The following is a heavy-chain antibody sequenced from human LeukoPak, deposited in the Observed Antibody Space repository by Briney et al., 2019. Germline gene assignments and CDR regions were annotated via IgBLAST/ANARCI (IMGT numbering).Heavy chain of an antibody. Sequence: GGSLRLSXAASGFTFSSYAMSWVRQAPGKGLEWVSAISGSGGSTYYADSVKGRFTISRDNSKNTLYLQMNSLRAEDTAVYYCAKGHYDFWSGPPNPWGQGTLVTVSS. CDR2: ISGSGGST. J-gene: IGHJ5*02. V-gene: IGHV3-23*01. CDR3: AKGHYDFWSGPPNP. CDR1: GFTFSSYA. D-gene: IGHD3-3*01.